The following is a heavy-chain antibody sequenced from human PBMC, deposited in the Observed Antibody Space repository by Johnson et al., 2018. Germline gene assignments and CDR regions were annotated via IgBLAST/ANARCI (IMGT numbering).Heavy chain of an antibody. Sequence: VQLVQSGGDLVQPGRSLRLSCAASGFTVAEYAMHWVRQGPGKGLEWVSGISWNGGTIAYADSVKGRFTISRDNSKSTLYLQMDSLRAEDTAVYYCGKDPFGTTHYHFMDVWGKGTTVTVSS. CDR1: GFTVAEYA. J-gene: IGHJ6*03. CDR3: GKDPFGTTHYHFMDV. CDR2: ISWNGGTI. V-gene: IGHV3-9*01. D-gene: IGHD1-7*01.